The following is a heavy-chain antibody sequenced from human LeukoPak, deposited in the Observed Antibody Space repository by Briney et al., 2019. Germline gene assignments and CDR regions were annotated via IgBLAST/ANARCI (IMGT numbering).Heavy chain of an antibody. CDR3: ARELVSSGTGYFDL. D-gene: IGHD3-10*02. J-gene: IGHJ2*01. Sequence: GGSLRLSCEASGFTFGNFGMTWVRQAPGKGLQWVSGITGSTTWTYYAASVKGRFTVSRGNSQNTLHLQMSSLRADDTAVYYCARELVSSGTGYFDLWGRGTLVTVSS. CDR1: GFTFGNFG. CDR2: ITGSTTWT. V-gene: IGHV3-23*01.